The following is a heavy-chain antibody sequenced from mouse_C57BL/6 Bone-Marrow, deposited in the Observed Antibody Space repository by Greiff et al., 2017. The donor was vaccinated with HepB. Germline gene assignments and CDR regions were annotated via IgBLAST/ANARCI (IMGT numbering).Heavy chain of an antibody. J-gene: IGHJ2*01. D-gene: IGHD2-1*01. CDR1: GYTFTDYN. Sequence: VQLQQSGPELVKPGASVKIPCKASGYTFTDYNMDWVKQSHGKSLEWIGDINPNNGGTIYNQKFKGKATLTVDTSSSTAYMELRSLTSEDTAVYYCAREGLLDYWGQGTTLTVSS. V-gene: IGHV1-18*01. CDR3: AREGLLDY. CDR2: INPNNGGT.